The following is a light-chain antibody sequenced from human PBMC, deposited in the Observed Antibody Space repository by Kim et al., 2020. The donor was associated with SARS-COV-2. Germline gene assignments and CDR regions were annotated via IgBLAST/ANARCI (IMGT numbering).Light chain of an antibody. V-gene: IGLV3-19*01. CDR2: GKN. Sequence: SSELTQDPAVSVALGQTVRITCQGDSLRTYYATWYQQKPGQAPILVIFGKNSRPSGIPDRFSGSSSGNTASLTITGTQAGDEADYYCNSRDSNDNGVFGG. CDR1: SLRTYY. J-gene: IGLJ3*02. CDR3: NSRDSNDNGV.